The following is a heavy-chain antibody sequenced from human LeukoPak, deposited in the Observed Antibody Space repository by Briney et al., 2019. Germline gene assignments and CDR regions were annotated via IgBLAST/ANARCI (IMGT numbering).Heavy chain of an antibody. CDR1: GFTFSSYG. V-gene: IGHV3-30*18. CDR2: ISYDGSKK. J-gene: IGHJ4*02. Sequence: PGGSLRLSCVASGFTFSSYGMHWVRQAPAKGLEGVAVISYDGSKKYYPDSVKGRFSISRDNSKHTLYLQMNSEIAGDTAVYYCAKDRCPGGLASYYFDYWGQGTLVTVSS. D-gene: IGHD3-10*02. CDR3: AKDRCPGGLASYYFDY.